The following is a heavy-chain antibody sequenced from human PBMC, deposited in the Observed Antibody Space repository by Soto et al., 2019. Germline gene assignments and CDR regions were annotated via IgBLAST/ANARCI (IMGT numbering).Heavy chain of an antibody. V-gene: IGHV4-34*01. J-gene: IGHJ4*02. CDR2: ISHGGYT. D-gene: IGHD6-6*01. Sequence: SETLSLTCAVYGGSFSDNYWSWIRQSPGKGLEWIGEISHGGYTNYNPSLKSRVTISVDTSKNQFSLKLSSVTAADTAVYYCARGAPSIAVVFDNWGQGTLVTVSS. CDR3: ARGAPSIAVVFDN. CDR1: GGSFSDNY.